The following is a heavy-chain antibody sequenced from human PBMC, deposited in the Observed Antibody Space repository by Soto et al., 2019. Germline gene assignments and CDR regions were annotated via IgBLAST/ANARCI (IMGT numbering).Heavy chain of an antibody. CDR1: GFTFCSYS. D-gene: IGHD2-2*01. J-gene: IGHJ4*02. Sequence: PGGALRLSCAASGFTFCSYSMSWVPQAPGKGLEWVSAISGSGGSTYYADSVKGRFTISRDNSKNTLYLQMNSLRAEDTAVYYCAKGGIVVVPAAMNYFDYWGQGTLVTVSS. V-gene: IGHV3-23*01. CDR3: AKGGIVVVPAAMNYFDY. CDR2: ISGSGGST.